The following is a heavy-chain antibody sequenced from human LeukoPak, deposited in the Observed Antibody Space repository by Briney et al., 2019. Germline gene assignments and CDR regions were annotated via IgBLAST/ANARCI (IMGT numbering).Heavy chain of an antibody. CDR2: IIPILGIA. Sequence: GASVKVSFKASGGTFISYAISWVRQAPGQGLEWMGRIIPILGIANYAQKFQGRVTITADKSTSTAYMELSSLRSEDTAVYYCARADTAMAFDYWGQGTLVTVSS. CDR1: GGTFISYA. D-gene: IGHD5-18*01. J-gene: IGHJ4*02. V-gene: IGHV1-69*04. CDR3: ARADTAMAFDY.